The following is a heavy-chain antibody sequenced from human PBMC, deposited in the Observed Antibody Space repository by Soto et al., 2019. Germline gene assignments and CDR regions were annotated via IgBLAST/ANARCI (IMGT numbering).Heavy chain of an antibody. CDR2: IDLVTSSC. V-gene: IGHV5-10-1*03. CDR1: GYTFTDNW. D-gene: IGHD6-19*01. Sequence: EVQMVQSGAEVKKPGESLRISCKASGYTFTDNWITWVRQMTGKGLEWMGKIDLVTSSCEYGPSFEGHVTISADTSISTAYVQWNSLKASDTAIYYCARHAWGGHGWYYFDYWGQGTLVTVSS. CDR3: ARHAWGGHGWYYFDY. J-gene: IGHJ4*02.